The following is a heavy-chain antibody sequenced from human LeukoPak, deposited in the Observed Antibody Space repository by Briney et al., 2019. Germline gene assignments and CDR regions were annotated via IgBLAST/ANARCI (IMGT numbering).Heavy chain of an antibody. V-gene: IGHV3-48*01. CDR3: ARGGGLDV. Sequence: PGGSLRLSCAGSGSTFNTYSMNWVRRAPGKGLEWVSYISSSRSTIYYADSVKGRFTVSRDNSKNSLFLQMSNLRAEDTAVYFCARGGGLDVWGQGATVTVSS. J-gene: IGHJ6*02. CDR1: GSTFNTYS. D-gene: IGHD3-16*01. CDR2: ISSSRSTI.